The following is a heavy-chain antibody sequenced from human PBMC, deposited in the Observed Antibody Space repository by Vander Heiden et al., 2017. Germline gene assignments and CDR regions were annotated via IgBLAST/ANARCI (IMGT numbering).Heavy chain of an antibody. V-gene: IGHV1-2*02. CDR1: GYTFTGYY. J-gene: IGHJ4*02. CDR2: INPSSGGT. Sequence: QVQLVQSGAEVKKSGASVKVSCKASGYTFTGYYMHWVRQAPGQGLEWMGWINPSSGGTSYAQKFQGRVTMTRDTSISTAYMELSRLGSDDTAVYYCARDNLPPGYYGGNADYWGQGTLVTVSS. D-gene: IGHD4-17*01. CDR3: ARDNLPPGYYGGNADY.